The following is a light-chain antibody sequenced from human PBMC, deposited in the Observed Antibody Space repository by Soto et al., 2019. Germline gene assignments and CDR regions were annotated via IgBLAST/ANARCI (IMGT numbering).Light chain of an antibody. J-gene: IGLJ3*02. CDR3: SSYRSSTSRATV. CDR2: EVS. Sequence: QSALTQPASVSGSPGQWISISCTGTSNDVGGYNYVSWYQQHPGKAPKLIIYEVSNRPSGVSNRFSGSKSGNTASLTISGLQADDEADYYCSSYRSSTSRATVFGGGTKLTVL. CDR1: SNDVGGYNY. V-gene: IGLV2-14*01.